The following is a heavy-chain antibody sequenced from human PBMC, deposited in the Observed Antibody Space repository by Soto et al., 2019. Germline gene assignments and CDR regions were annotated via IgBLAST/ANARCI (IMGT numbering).Heavy chain of an antibody. CDR2: IIPIFGTA. J-gene: IGHJ5*02. CDR1: GGTFSSYA. Sequence: QVQLVQSGAEVKKPGSSVKVSCKASGGTFSSYAISWVRQAPGQGLEWMGGIIPIFGTANYAQKFQGRVTITANEPTATADMELSSLRSEDTAVYYCARAFCSXGXXXXNWFDPWGQGTLVTVSS. D-gene: IGHD2-15*01. CDR3: ARAFCSXGXXXXNWFDP. V-gene: IGHV1-69*12.